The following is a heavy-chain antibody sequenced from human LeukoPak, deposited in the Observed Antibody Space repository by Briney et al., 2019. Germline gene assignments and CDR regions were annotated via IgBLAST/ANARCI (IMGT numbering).Heavy chain of an antibody. D-gene: IGHD4/OR15-4a*01. J-gene: IGHJ4*02. Sequence: GGSLRLSCAASGFTFSSYEMNWVRQAPGKGLEWVSYISSSGSTIYYADSVKGRFTISRDNSKNTLYLQMNSLRAEDTAVHYCARRAGAYSHPYDYWGQGTLVTVSS. V-gene: IGHV3-48*03. CDR2: ISSSGSTI. CDR1: GFTFSSYE. CDR3: ARRAGAYSHPYDY.